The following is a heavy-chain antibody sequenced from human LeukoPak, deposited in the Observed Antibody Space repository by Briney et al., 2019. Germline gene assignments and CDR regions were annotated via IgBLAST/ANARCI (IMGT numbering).Heavy chain of an antibody. J-gene: IGHJ1*01. V-gene: IGHV3-21*01. CDR1: GCTFSSYS. CDR3: ARVANGRSSWYFQH. CDR2: ISSSSSYI. Sequence: GGSLRLSCAASGCTFSSYSMNWVRQAPGKGLEWVSSISSSSSYIYYADSVKGRFTISRDNAKNSLYLQMNSLRAEDTAVYYCARVANGRSSWYFQHWGQGTLVTVSS. D-gene: IGHD6-13*01.